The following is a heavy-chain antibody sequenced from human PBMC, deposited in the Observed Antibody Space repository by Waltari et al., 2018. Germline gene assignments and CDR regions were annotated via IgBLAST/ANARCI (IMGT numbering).Heavy chain of an antibody. CDR2: ISYDGSNK. J-gene: IGHJ4*02. Sequence: QVQLVESGGGVVQLGRSLRLSCAASGSTISSYALRWVRQAPGKELEWEAFISYDGSNKYYADSVKGRFIISRDNSKNTLYLQMNSLRAEDTAVYYCARAKASDTAMVTGFDYWGQGTLVTVSS. CDR3: ARAKASDTAMVTGFDY. D-gene: IGHD5-18*01. V-gene: IGHV3-30-3*01. CDR1: GSTISSYA.